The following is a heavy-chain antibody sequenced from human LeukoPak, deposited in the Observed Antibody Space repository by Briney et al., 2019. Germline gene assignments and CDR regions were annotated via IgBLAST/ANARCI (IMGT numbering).Heavy chain of an antibody. CDR2: IYPGDSDT. CDR1: GYSFTSYW. D-gene: IGHD3-10*01. J-gene: IGHJ3*02. V-gene: IGHV5-51*01. CDR3: ARGLLWFGELFLSAFDI. Sequence: GASLKISCKGSGYSFTSYWIGWVRQMPGKGLEWMGIIYPGDSDTRYSPSFQGQVTISADKSISTAYLQWSSLKASDTAMYYCARGLLWFGELFLSAFDIWGQGTMVTVSS.